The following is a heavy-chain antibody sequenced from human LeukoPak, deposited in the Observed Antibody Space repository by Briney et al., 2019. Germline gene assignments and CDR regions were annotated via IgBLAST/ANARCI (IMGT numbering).Heavy chain of an antibody. J-gene: IGHJ4*02. CDR3: ARGLISSDY. CDR2: IYHSGST. V-gene: IGHV4-39*07. CDR1: GGSISSSSYY. Sequence: SETLSLTCTVSGGSISSSSYYWGWIRQPPGKGLEWIGSIYHSGSTYYNPSLKSRVTISVDTSKNQFSLKLSSVTAADTAVYYCARGLISSDYWGQGTLVTVSS.